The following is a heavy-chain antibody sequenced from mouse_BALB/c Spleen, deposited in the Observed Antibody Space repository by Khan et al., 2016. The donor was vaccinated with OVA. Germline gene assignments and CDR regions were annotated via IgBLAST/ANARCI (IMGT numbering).Heavy chain of an antibody. J-gene: IGHJ4*01. Sequence: EVQLVESGGGLVQPGGSLKLSCAASGFAFSRYWMSWVRQAPGKGLEWIGEINPDSSTINYTPSLKDKFIISRDNSKNTLHLQMSKVRSEDTALYYCARGLRRYYYAMDDWGQGTSVTVSS. CDR3: ARGLRRYYYAMDD. CDR2: INPDSSTI. D-gene: IGHD2-2*01. CDR1: GFAFSRYW. V-gene: IGHV4-1*02.